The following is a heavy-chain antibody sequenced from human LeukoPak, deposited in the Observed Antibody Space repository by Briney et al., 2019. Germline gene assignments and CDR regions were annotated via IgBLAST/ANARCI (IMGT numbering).Heavy chain of an antibody. CDR3: AREKELRYFDWLPVHAFDI. V-gene: IGHV3-21*01. CDR1: GFTFSSYS. D-gene: IGHD3-9*01. CDR2: ISSSSSYI. Sequence: GGSLRLSCAASGFTFSSYSMNWVRQAPGKGLEWVSSISSSSSYIYYADSVKGRFTISRDNAKNSLYLQMNGLRAEDTAVYYCAREKELRYFDWLPVHAFDIWGQGTMVTVSS. J-gene: IGHJ3*02.